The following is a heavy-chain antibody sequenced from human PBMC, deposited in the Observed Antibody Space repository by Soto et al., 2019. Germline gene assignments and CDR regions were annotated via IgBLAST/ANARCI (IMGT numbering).Heavy chain of an antibody. CDR1: GFTFSSYA. Sequence: GGSLRLSCAASGFTFSSYAMSWVRQAPGKGLEWVSTIIGSGGGADYADSVKGRFTISRDNSKNTLYLEMNSLRAEDTAVYYCAKMQGYSYGNFDYWGQGTLVTVSS. V-gene: IGHV3-23*01. CDR2: IIGSGGGA. CDR3: AKMQGYSYGNFDY. D-gene: IGHD5-18*01. J-gene: IGHJ4*02.